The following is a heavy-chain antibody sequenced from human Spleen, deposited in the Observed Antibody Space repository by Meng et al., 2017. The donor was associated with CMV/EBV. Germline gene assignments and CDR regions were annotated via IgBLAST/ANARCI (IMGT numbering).Heavy chain of an antibody. CDR3: AKEGGFWSGFDY. D-gene: IGHD3-3*01. Sequence: GGSLRLSCAASGFTFSNSDTNWVRQPPGEGLEWVSIVYSGGGTTHYADSVKGRFTISRDNSKKTLYLQMNSLRAEDTAVYYCAKEGGFWSGFDYWGQGTLVTVSS. CDR2: VYSGGGTT. J-gene: IGHJ4*02. V-gene: IGHV3-NL1*01. CDR1: GFTFSNSD.